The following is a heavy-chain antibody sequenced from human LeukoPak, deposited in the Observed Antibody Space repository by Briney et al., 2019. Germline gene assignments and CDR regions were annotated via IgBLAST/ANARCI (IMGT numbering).Heavy chain of an antibody. CDR3: ARDLGIAAALFDY. V-gene: IGHV3-30-3*01. CDR1: GFTFNSYA. J-gene: IGHJ4*02. D-gene: IGHD6-13*01. CDR2: ISYDGVNK. Sequence: PGGSLRLSCAASGFTFNSYAIHWVRQAPGKGLEWVAVISYDGVNKYYADSVKGRFTISRDNSKNTLYLQMNSLRAEDTAVYYCARDLGIAAALFDYWGQGTLVTVSS.